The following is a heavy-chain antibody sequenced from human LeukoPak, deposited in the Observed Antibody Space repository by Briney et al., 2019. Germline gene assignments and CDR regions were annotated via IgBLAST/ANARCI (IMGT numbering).Heavy chain of an antibody. CDR1: GYTFTGYY. CDR3: ARYYDSSGLDAFDI. V-gene: IGHV1-2*06. Sequence: ASVKVSCKASGYTFTGYYMHWVQQAPGQGLEWMGRINPNSGGTNYAQKFQGRVTMTRDTSISTAYMELSRLRSDDTAVYYCARYYDSSGLDAFDIWGQGTMVTVSS. J-gene: IGHJ3*02. CDR2: INPNSGGT. D-gene: IGHD3-22*01.